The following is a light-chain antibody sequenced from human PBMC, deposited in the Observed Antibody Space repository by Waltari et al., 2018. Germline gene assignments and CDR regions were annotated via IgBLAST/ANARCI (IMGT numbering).Light chain of an antibody. CDR2: KAS. CDR1: QSISSW. J-gene: IGKJ2*01. V-gene: IGKV1-5*03. CDR3: QQYNSYPYT. Sequence: DIQVTQSPSTLSASVGDRVTMTCRASQSISSWLAWYQQKPGKAPKLLIYKASSLESGVPSRFSGSGSGTEFTLTISSLQPDDFATYYCQQYNSYPYTFGQGTKLEIK.